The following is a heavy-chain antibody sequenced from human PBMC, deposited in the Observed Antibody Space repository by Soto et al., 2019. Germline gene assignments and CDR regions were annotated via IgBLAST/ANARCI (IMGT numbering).Heavy chain of an antibody. J-gene: IGHJ5*02. CDR3: ARAAVAGTRWFDP. CDR2: IYHSGST. Sequence: ETLSLTCAVSGGSISSSNWWSWVRQPPGKGPEWIGEIYHSGSTNYNPSLKSRVTISVDKSKNQFSLKLSSVTAADTAVYYCARAAVAGTRWFDPWGQGTLVTVSS. CDR1: GGSISSSNW. V-gene: IGHV4-4*02. D-gene: IGHD6-19*01.